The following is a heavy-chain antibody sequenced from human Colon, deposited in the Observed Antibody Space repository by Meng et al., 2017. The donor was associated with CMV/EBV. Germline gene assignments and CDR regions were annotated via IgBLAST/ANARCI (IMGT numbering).Heavy chain of an antibody. J-gene: IGHJ6*02. CDR3: ARVYYWNDLFFYTMDV. CDR1: GYRFTEFG. D-gene: IGHD1-1*01. Sequence: SVPVSFKASGYRFTEFGLTWLRPAPGPGLEWVGWITPYNGNTEYDQKFQDKVTMTKDTSTSTVYMELRSLRPNDTAVYFCARVYYWNDLFFYTMDVWGQGTAVTVSS. CDR2: ITPYNGNT. V-gene: IGHV1-18*04.